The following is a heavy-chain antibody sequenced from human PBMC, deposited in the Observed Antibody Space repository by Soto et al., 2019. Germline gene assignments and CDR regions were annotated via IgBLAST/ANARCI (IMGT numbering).Heavy chain of an antibody. D-gene: IGHD3-3*01. Sequence: GGSLRLSCAASGFIFSNYAMSWVRQAPGKGLEWVSTISGNGGSTYYADSVKGRFTISRDNSKNTLFLQMNSLRAEDTAVYYCAKDRRANYDFWSGYPNDAFDIWGQGTMVTVSS. V-gene: IGHV3-23*01. CDR1: GFIFSNYA. J-gene: IGHJ3*02. CDR3: AKDRRANYDFWSGYPNDAFDI. CDR2: ISGNGGST.